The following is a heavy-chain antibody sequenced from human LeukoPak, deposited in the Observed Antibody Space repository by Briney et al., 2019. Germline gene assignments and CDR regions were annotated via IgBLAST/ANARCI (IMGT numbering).Heavy chain of an antibody. CDR1: GFTFSSYA. D-gene: IGHD3-9*01. CDR3: ARGPEPYYDILTGYYTHDAFDI. J-gene: IGHJ3*02. V-gene: IGHV3-30-3*01. CDR2: ISYDGSNK. Sequence: GGSLRLSCAASGFTFSSYAMHWVRQAPGKGLEWVAVISYDGSNKYYADSVKGRFTISRDNSKNTLYLQMNSLRAEDTAVYYCARGPEPYYDILTGYYTHDAFDIWGQGTMVTVSS.